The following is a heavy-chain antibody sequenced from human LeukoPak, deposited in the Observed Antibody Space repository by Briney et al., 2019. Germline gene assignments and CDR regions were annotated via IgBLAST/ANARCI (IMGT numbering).Heavy chain of an antibody. D-gene: IGHD2-21*01. J-gene: IGHJ5*02. CDR2: ISYDGSNK. CDR1: GFTFSSYA. V-gene: IGHV3-30-3*01. Sequence: PGGSLRLSRAASGFTFSSYATHCVRQAPGKRLEWVAVISYDGSNKYYADSVKGRFTISRDNSKNTLYLQMNSLRAEDTAVYYCARDSSSIGWFDPWGQGTLVTVSS. CDR3: ARDSSSIGWFDP.